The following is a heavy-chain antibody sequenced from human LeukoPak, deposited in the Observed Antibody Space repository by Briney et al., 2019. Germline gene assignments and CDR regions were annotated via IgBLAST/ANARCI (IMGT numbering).Heavy chain of an antibody. Sequence: KASETLSLTCTVSGGSISSYYWSWIRQPAGKGLGWIGRIYTSGSTNYNPSLKSRVTMSVDTSKNQFSPKLSSVTAADTAVYYCARHWGSSDFWSGYRGAFDIWGQGTMVTVSS. CDR3: ARHWGSSDFWSGYRGAFDI. CDR2: IYTSGST. D-gene: IGHD3-3*01. CDR1: GGSISSYY. V-gene: IGHV4-4*07. J-gene: IGHJ3*02.